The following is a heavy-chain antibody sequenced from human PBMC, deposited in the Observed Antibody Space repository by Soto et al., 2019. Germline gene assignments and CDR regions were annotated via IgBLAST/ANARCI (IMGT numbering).Heavy chain of an antibody. Sequence: QVQLLQSGAEVKEPGASVKVSCKTSGYTFIGYYMHWVRQAPGQGLEWMGWMNPRSGDTNYAQKFQGRVTMTSDASFTTAYMELRRLRSDDTAVYFCGRDAVGATALGWFDPWGQGTLVTVSS. D-gene: IGHD1-26*01. CDR1: GYTFIGYY. CDR2: MNPRSGDT. CDR3: GRDAVGATALGWFDP. J-gene: IGHJ5*02. V-gene: IGHV1-2*02.